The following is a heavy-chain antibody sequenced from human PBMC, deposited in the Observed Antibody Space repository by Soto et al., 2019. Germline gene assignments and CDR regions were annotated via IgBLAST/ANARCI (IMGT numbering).Heavy chain of an antibody. J-gene: IGHJ4*02. Sequence: PSETLSLTCTVSGGSISSYYWSWIRQPPGKGLEWIGYIYYSGSTNYNPSLKSRVTISVDTSKNQFSLKLSSVTAADTAVYYCARDFYGDSYYFDYWGQGTLVTAPQ. CDR3: ARDFYGDSYYFDY. D-gene: IGHD4-17*01. CDR2: IYYSGST. V-gene: IGHV4-59*12. CDR1: GGSISSYY.